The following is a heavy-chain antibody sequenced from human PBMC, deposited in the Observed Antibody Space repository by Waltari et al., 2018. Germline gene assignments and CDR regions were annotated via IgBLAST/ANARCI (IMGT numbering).Heavy chain of an antibody. Sequence: QVQLQESGPGLVTPSETLSLTCTASGGSISRYYWSWIRQPPGKGLEWIGYIYSSGSTNYHPSLKSRVIISVDTSKNQFSLKVRSMTAADTAVYYCARDRGYQDYWGQGTLVTVSS. CDR2: IYSSGST. V-gene: IGHV4-59*01. J-gene: IGHJ4*02. CDR3: ARDRGYQDY. CDR1: GGSISRYY. D-gene: IGHD3-10*01.